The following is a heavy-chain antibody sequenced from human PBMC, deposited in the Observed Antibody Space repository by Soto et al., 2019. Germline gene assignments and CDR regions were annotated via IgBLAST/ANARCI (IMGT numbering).Heavy chain of an antibody. Sequence: SETLSLTCTVSGGSISSSSYYWGWIRQPPGKGLEWIGSIYYSGSTYYNPSLKSRVTLSIDMTNNHVSLILNSVTAADTAVYYCARVGPWVPYYYDSSPYTFENWFDPWGQGTLVTVS. CDR3: ARVGPWVPYYYDSSPYTFENWFDP. CDR2: IYYSGST. V-gene: IGHV4-39*02. CDR1: GGSISSSSYY. D-gene: IGHD3-22*01. J-gene: IGHJ5*02.